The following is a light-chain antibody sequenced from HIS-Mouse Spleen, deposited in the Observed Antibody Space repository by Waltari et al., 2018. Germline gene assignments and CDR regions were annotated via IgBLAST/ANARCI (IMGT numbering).Light chain of an antibody. CDR3: CSYAGSYTFEGV. J-gene: IGLJ3*02. CDR1: SSDVGGYNY. Sequence: QSALTQPRSVSGSPGQSVTISCTGTSSDVGGYNYVSWYQQHPGKAPKLMIYDVSKRPYGVPHRFSGAKSGNTASLTISGLQAEDEADYYCCSYAGSYTFEGVFGGGTKLTVL. V-gene: IGLV2-11*01. CDR2: DVS.